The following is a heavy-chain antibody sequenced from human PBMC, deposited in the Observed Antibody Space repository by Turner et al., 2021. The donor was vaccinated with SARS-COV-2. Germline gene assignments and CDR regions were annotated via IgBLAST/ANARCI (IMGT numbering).Heavy chain of an antibody. CDR2: IKEDGSEK. CDR3: ARRRGMDV. CDR1: GFSISSFW. Sequence: EVQLVESGGGLVQPGGSLRLTCAALGFSISSFWMSWVRQGPWKGLEWVANIKEDGSEKFYVYSVKGRFTISRDNAKNSVYLQMSSLRAEDTAVYYCARRRGMDVWGQGTTVTVSS. V-gene: IGHV3-7*01. J-gene: IGHJ6*02.